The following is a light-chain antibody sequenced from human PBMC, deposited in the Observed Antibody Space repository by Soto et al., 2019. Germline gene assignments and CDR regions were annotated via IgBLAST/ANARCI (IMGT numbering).Light chain of an antibody. CDR3: QQYGSSPTT. CDR2: GAS. Sequence: EIVMTQSPATLSVSPGERATLSCRASQSVSSSYLAWYQQKPGQAPRLLIYGASSRATGIPDRFSGSGSGTDFTLTISSLQPEDFAVYYCQQYGSSPTTFGQGTKVDI. J-gene: IGKJ1*01. V-gene: IGKV3-20*01. CDR1: QSVSSSY.